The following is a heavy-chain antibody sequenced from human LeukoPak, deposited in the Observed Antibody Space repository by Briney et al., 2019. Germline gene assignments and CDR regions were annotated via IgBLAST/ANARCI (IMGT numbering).Heavy chain of an antibody. CDR3: ARGADGVSSNSRGWFDP. V-gene: IGHV3-21*01. Sequence: GGSLRLSCAASGFTFSSYSMNWVRQAPGKGLEWVSSISTSSSYIYYADSVKGRFTISRDNARNSLYLQMNTLRAEDTAVYSCARGADGVSSNSRGWFDPWGQGTLVTVSS. D-gene: IGHD2-15*01. CDR2: ISTSSSYI. CDR1: GFTFSSYS. J-gene: IGHJ5*02.